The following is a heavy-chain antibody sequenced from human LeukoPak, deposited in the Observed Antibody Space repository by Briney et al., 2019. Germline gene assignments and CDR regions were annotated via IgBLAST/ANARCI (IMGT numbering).Heavy chain of an antibody. V-gene: IGHV3-33*08. Sequence: GGSLRLSCAASGFTFSIYWMTWVRQAPRKGLEWVAVIWYDGSNKYYADSVKGRFTISRDNSKNTLYLQMDSLRAEDTAVYYCARDREYAFDIWGQGTMVTVSS. CDR2: IWYDGSNK. CDR3: ARDREYAFDI. J-gene: IGHJ3*02. CDR1: GFTFSIYW.